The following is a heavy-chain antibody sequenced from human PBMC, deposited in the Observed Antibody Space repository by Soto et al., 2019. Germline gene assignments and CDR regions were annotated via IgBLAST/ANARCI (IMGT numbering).Heavy chain of an antibody. D-gene: IGHD1-26*01. CDR3: ARRIVGARTFEP. V-gene: IGHV4-34*01. Sequence: XXTLSLPGAFYGESFSCYYLRWIRQPPGKGLEWIGEINHSGSTNYNPSLKSRVTISVDTSKNQFSLKLSSVTAADTAVYYCARRIVGARTFEPWGQGTLVTVSS. CDR2: INHSGST. J-gene: IGHJ5*02. CDR1: GESFSCYY.